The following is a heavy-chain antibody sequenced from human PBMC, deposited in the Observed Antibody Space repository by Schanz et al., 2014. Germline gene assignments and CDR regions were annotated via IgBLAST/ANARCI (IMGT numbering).Heavy chain of an antibody. Sequence: QVQLQESGPGLLKPSETLSLTCTVSGGSIRSYFWSWIRQPPGKGLEWIGYIYYSGSSDYTPSLKSRVTVSVDTSKSQFSLKLSSVAAADTTVDYCARGGYSSGSYREFAFWGHGTLVTVSS. D-gene: IGHD3-10*01. CDR3: ARGGYSSGSYREFAF. J-gene: IGHJ4*01. CDR1: GGSIRSYF. V-gene: IGHV4-59*01. CDR2: IYYSGSS.